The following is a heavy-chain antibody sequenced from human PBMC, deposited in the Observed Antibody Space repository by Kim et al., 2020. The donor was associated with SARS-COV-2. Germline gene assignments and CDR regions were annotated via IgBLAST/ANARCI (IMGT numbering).Heavy chain of an antibody. V-gene: IGHV4-31*03. CDR2: IYYSGST. CDR3: SRWSSTSSWFDP. CDR1: GGSISSGGYY. D-gene: IGHD2-2*01. J-gene: IGHJ5*02. Sequence: SETLSLTCTVSGGSISSGGYYWSWIRQHPGKGLEWIGYIYYSGSTYYNPSLKSRVTISVDTSKNQFSLKLSSVTAADTAVYYGSRWSSTSSWFDPWGQGTLVTVSS.